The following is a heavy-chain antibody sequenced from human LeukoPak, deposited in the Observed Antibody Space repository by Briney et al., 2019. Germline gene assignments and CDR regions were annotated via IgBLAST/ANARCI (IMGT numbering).Heavy chain of an antibody. CDR3: ARERMYSGSGSTYPYYDY. CDR1: GFTFSSYL. V-gene: IGHV3-7*01. CDR2: IKPDGSEK. D-gene: IGHD3-10*01. J-gene: IGHJ4*02. Sequence: GGALRLPCAASGFTFSSYLMSWVRPSPGKGVGWVGNIKPDGSEKYFMDSVKGRFTISRDNAKNALYLEMNSLRAEDTAEYFCARERMYSGSGSTYPYYDYWGQGTLVTVSS.